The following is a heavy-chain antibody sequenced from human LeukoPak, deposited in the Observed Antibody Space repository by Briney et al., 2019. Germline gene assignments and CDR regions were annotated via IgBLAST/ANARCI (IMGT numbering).Heavy chain of an antibody. CDR1: GGSFSGYY. V-gene: IGHV4-34*01. Sequence: SETLSLTCAVYGGSFSGYYWSWIRQPPGKGLEWIGEINHSGSTNYNPSLRSRVTISVDTSKNQFSLKLSSVTAADTAVYYCASGYSSSWHDYWGQGTLVTVSS. CDR2: INHSGST. CDR3: ASGYSSSWHDY. J-gene: IGHJ4*02. D-gene: IGHD6-13*01.